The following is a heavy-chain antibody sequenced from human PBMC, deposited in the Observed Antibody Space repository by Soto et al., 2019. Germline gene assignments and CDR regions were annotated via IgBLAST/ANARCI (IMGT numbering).Heavy chain of an antibody. CDR2: ILPVLGNT. J-gene: IGHJ4*02. D-gene: IGHD3-9*01. CDR3: ARGSVVLTGTSAPFAH. V-gene: IGHV1-69*16. Sequence: QVQLVQSGPQVKKPGSSVKVSCTASGGTFGRYTISWVRQAPGQWLEWMGGILPVLGNTNVAQRFQDRLTFTADESTSTAYLELSSLRPEDTAVYYCARGSVVLTGTSAPFAHWGQGILVTVSS. CDR1: GGTFGRYT.